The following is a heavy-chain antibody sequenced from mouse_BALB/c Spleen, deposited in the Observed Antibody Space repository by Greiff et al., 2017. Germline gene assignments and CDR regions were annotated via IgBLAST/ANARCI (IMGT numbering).Heavy chain of an antibody. D-gene: IGHD1-1*01. V-gene: IGHV5-6-3*01. CDR2: INSNGGST. CDR1: GFTFSSYG. Sequence: EVMLVESGGGLVQPGGSLKLSCAASGFTFSSYGMSWVRQTPDKRLELVATINSNGGSTYYPDSVKGRFTISRDNAKNTLYLQMSSLKSEDTAMYYCARDHYYGSSPAWFAYWGQGTLVTVSA. J-gene: IGHJ3*01. CDR3: ARDHYYGSSPAWFAY.